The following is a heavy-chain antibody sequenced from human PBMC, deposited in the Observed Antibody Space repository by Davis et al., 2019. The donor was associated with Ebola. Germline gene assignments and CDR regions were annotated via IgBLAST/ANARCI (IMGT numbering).Heavy chain of an antibody. J-gene: IGHJ4*02. Sequence: GGSLRLSCAASGFTFSSYSMNWVRQAPGKGLEWVSCISTSGDTTYYVGSVKGRFTISRDNSKNTLYLQMNSLRAEDTALYYCAKSRRVSCYSSVDYWGQGTLATVSS. CDR3: AKSRRVSCYSSVDY. CDR2: ISTSGDTT. CDR1: GFTFSSYS. V-gene: IGHV3-23*01. D-gene: IGHD2-15*01.